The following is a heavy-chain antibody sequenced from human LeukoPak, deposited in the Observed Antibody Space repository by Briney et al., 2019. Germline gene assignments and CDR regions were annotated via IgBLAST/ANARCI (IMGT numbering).Heavy chain of an antibody. Sequence: PGGSLRLSCAASGFTVSSNYMSWVRQAPGKGLEWVSTISSSGGSTYYADSVKGRFTISRDNSKNTLYLQMNSLRAEDTAVYYCAKRLTLGAFDIWGQGTMVTVSS. CDR1: GFTVSSNY. V-gene: IGHV3-23*01. CDR3: AKRLTLGAFDI. CDR2: ISSSGGST. J-gene: IGHJ3*02. D-gene: IGHD3-10*01.